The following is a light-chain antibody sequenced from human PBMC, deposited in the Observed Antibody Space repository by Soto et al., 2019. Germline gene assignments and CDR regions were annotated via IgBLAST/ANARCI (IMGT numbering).Light chain of an antibody. CDR1: SSDVGGYNY. CDR3: SSYTSSSTPHYV. CDR2: DVS. Sequence: QSALTQPASVSGSPGQSITISCTGTSSDVGGYNYVSWYQQHPGKAPKLMIYDVSNRPSGVSNRFSGSKSGNTASLTISGFHAEDEADYYCSSYTSSSTPHYVFGTGTKVTVL. V-gene: IGLV2-14*01. J-gene: IGLJ1*01.